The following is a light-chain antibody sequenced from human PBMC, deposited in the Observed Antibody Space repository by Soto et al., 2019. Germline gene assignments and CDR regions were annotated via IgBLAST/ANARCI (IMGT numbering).Light chain of an antibody. J-gene: IGLJ2*01. V-gene: IGLV8-61*01. CDR1: SGSVSTNYY. CDR2: NTN. CDR3: VLYMGSGISL. Sequence: QAVVTQEPSFSVSPGGTVTLTCGLSSGSVSTNYYPSWYQQTPGQPPRTLIYNTNTRSSGVPDRFSGSILGNKAALTITGAQADDESDYYCVLYMGSGISLFGGGTQLTVL.